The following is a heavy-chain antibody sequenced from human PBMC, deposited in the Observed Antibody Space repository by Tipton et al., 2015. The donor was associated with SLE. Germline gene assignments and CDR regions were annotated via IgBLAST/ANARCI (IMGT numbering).Heavy chain of an antibody. CDR1: GYTFTSYY. J-gene: IGHJ3*02. Sequence: QSGAEVKKPGASVKVSCKASGYTFTSYYMHWVRQAPGQGLEWMEIINPSGGSTSYAQKFQGRVTMTRDTSTSTVYMELSSLRSEDTAVYYCAEAGGYDTFDIWGQGTMVTVSS. CDR3: AEAGGYDTFDI. V-gene: IGHV1-46*01. D-gene: IGHD3-16*01. CDR2: INPSGGST.